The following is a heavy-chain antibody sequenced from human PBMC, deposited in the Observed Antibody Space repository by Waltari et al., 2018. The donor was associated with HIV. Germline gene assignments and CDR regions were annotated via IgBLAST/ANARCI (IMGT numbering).Heavy chain of an antibody. CDR3: ARDSSQVHWFGESLAL. CDR1: GPDFGSDG. V-gene: IGHV3-30*03. D-gene: IGHD3-10*01. Sequence: QVQLVESGGGVVQPGDVLRLSCAASGPDFGSDGMHWVRQAPGKGLEWLAAISYDGMNKYYGDSLRGRLTISRDNSKKTLYLQMNTLRPEDTAIYFCARDSSQVHWFGESLALWGQGTLVIVSS. J-gene: IGHJ4*02. CDR2: ISYDGMNK.